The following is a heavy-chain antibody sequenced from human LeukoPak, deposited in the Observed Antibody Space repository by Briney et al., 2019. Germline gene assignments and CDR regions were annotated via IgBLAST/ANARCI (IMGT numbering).Heavy chain of an antibody. CDR2: IYPGDSDT. Sequence: GESLKISCKGSGYSFTSYWIAWVRQMPGKGLEWMGIIYPGDSDTRYSPSFQGQVTISVDKSISTAYLQWSSLKASDTAMYYCARLPDYYGSGSYIRFDPWGQGTLVTVSS. CDR3: ARLPDYYGSGSYIRFDP. D-gene: IGHD3-10*01. V-gene: IGHV5-51*01. J-gene: IGHJ5*02. CDR1: GYSFTSYW.